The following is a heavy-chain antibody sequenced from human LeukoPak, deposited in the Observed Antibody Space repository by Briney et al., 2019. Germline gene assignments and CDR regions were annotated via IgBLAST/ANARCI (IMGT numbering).Heavy chain of an antibody. J-gene: IGHJ4*02. D-gene: IGHD6-13*01. CDR1: GYTFTSYA. CDR3: ARDPYPIGYSSSWYPSYYFDY. CDR2: INTNTGNP. Sequence: ALVKVSCKASGYTFTSYAMNWVRQAPGQGLEWMGWINTNTGNPTYAQGFTGRFVFSLDTSVSTAYLQISSLKAEDTAVYYCARDPYPIGYSSSWYPSYYFDYWGQGTLVTVSS. V-gene: IGHV7-4-1*02.